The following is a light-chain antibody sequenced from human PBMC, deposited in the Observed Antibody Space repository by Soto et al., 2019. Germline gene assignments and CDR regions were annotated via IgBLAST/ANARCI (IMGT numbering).Light chain of an antibody. V-gene: IGLV2-14*01. CDR1: SSDVGGYNY. CDR3: SSYTSPRV. J-gene: IGLJ1*01. Sequence: QSVLNQPASVYGSPGQSITISCTGTSSDVGGYNYVSWYQQHPGKAPKLMIYDVSNRPTGVSNRFSGSKSGNTASLTISGLQAEDEADYYCSSYTSPRVFGTGTKVTVL. CDR2: DVS.